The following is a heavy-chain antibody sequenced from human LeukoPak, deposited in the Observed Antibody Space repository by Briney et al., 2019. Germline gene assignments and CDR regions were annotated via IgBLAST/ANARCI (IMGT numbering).Heavy chain of an antibody. CDR1: GSTFNKFA. Sequence: GGSLRLSCAASGSTFNKFAMSWVRQAPGKGLEWVSGIIENGGETYYADSVRGRFTISRDNSKNTLYLQMNSLRAEDTAVYYCAKDYEYNSNTWYFHWGQGTLVSVSS. J-gene: IGHJ4*02. V-gene: IGHV3-23*01. D-gene: IGHD6-13*01. CDR2: IIENGGET. CDR3: AKDYEYNSNTWYFH.